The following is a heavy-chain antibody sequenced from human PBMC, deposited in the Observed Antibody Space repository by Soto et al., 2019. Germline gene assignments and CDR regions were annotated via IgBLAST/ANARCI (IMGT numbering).Heavy chain of an antibody. J-gene: IGHJ4*02. D-gene: IGHD6-19*01. CDR3: AREPQRDSSGWYEGFDY. V-gene: IGHV4-4*07. CDR1: GGSISSYD. CDR2: IYTSGST. Sequence: SETLSLTCTVSGGSISSYDWSWIRQPAGKGLEWIGRIYTSGSTNYNPSLKSRVTMSVDTSKNQFSLKLSSVTAADTAVYYCAREPQRDSSGWYEGFDYWGQGTLVTVSS.